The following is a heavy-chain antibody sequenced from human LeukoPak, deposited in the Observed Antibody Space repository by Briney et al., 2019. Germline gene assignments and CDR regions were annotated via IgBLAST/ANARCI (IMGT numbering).Heavy chain of an antibody. D-gene: IGHD4-23*01. V-gene: IGHV3-23*01. CDR3: ARILRWPNPFDQ. J-gene: IGHJ4*02. Sequence: GGSLRLSCAASGFTVSSNYMSWVRLAPGKGLEWVSALSGNGGSTSYADSVKGRFTISRDNSKNTLYLQMNSLRAEDTAVYYCARILRWPNPFDQWGQGTLVTVSS. CDR2: LSGNGGST. CDR1: GFTVSSNY.